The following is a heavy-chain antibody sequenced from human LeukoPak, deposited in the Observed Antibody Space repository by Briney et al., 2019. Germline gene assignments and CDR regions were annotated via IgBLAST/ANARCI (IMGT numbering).Heavy chain of an antibody. CDR1: GFTFSSCG. J-gene: IGHJ6*03. D-gene: IGHD6-19*01. CDR2: IRYDGRNK. Sequence: PGGSLRLSCAASGFTFSSCGMHWVRQAPDKGLEWVAFIRYDGRNKYYVDSVKGRFSISRDNSRETLYLQMNSLRAEDTAVYYCAKDGYNNGWDYYYMDVWGKGTTVTISS. V-gene: IGHV3-30*02. CDR3: AKDGYNNGWDYYYMDV.